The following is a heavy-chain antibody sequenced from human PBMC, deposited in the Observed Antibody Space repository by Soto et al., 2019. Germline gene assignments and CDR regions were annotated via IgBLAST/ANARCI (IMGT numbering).Heavy chain of an antibody. D-gene: IGHD6-19*01. CDR1: GGSISNFH. CDR3: AREFSATQRGFDY. V-gene: IGHV4-4*07. J-gene: IGHJ4*01. Sequence: AETLSLTCTVSGGSISNFHWSWIRQPAGKGLEWIGRVPSSGSTNYNPSLKSRVTVSVDTSKKQFSLILTSVTAADTAMYYCAREFSATQRGFDYWGHGTLVTVSS. CDR2: VPSSGST.